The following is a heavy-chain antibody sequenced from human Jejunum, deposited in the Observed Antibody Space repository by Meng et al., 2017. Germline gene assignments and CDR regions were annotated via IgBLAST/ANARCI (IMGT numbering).Heavy chain of an antibody. Sequence: QVQLQQWGAGLLKPSETLSLTCAVYGGSSSGFYLSWIRQPPGKGLEWIGEIHPSGSTDYNPSLKSRLTISLDTSKNQFSLSLYSATAADTGIYYCTRGTDRAKSGDYWGQGTLVTVSS. J-gene: IGHJ4*02. CDR1: GGSSSGFY. D-gene: IGHD1-14*01. CDR2: IHPSGST. V-gene: IGHV4-34*01. CDR3: TRGTDRAKSGDY.